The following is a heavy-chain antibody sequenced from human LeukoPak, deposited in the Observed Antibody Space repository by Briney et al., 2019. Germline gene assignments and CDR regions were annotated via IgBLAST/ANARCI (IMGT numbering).Heavy chain of an antibody. CDR2: IYYSGST. Sequence: PSETLSLTCTVSGGSISSYYWSWIRQPPGKGLEWIGYIYYSGSTNYNPSLKSRVTISVDTSKNQFSLKLSSVTAADMAVYYCARDRVLWFGELGEYYFDYWGQGTLVTVSS. D-gene: IGHD3-10*01. CDR3: ARDRVLWFGELGEYYFDY. CDR1: GGSISSYY. J-gene: IGHJ4*02. V-gene: IGHV4-59*01.